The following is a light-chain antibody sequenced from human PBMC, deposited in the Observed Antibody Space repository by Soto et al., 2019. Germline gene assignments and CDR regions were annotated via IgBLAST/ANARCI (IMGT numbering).Light chain of an antibody. J-gene: IGKJ3*01. CDR3: QQYGSSQFT. CDR1: QSISSN. CDR2: RAS. V-gene: IGKV3-15*01. Sequence: EIVMTQSPATLSVSPGERATLSCRASQSISSNLAWYQHKLGQAPRLFIFRASSRATGIPARFSGSGSGTEFTLTISRLEPDDFAVYYCQQYGSSQFTFGPGTKVNIK.